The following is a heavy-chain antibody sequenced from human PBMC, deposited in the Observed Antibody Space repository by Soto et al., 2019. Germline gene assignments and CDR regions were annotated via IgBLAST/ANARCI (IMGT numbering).Heavy chain of an antibody. V-gene: IGHV3-48*02. CDR1: GFTFSSYS. Sequence: EVQLVESGGGLVQPGGSLRLSCAASGFTFSSYSMNWVRQAPGKGLELVSYISSSSSTLYYEDSVKGRITISRDNAKNSLYLKRNSVGDEDAAVYYCARPEFSSSSYGMDVWGQGTTVTVSS. CDR2: ISSSSSTL. D-gene: IGHD6-6*01. J-gene: IGHJ6*02. CDR3: ARPEFSSSSYGMDV.